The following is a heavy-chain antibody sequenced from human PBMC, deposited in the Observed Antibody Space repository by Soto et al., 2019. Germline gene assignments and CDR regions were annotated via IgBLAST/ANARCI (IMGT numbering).Heavy chain of an antibody. Sequence: SETLSLTCTVSGGSISSSSYYWGWIRQPPGKGLEWIGSIYYSGSTYYNPSLKSRVTISVDTSKNQFSLKLSSVTAADTAVYYCARHENQLSWYYYDDWGQGTLVTVSS. V-gene: IGHV4-39*01. CDR2: IYYSGST. D-gene: IGHD1-20*01. CDR1: GGSISSSSYY. CDR3: ARHENQLSWYYYDD. J-gene: IGHJ4*02.